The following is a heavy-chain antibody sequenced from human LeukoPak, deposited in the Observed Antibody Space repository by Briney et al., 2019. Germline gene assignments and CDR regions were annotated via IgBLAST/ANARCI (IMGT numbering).Heavy chain of an antibody. V-gene: IGHV4-31*03. J-gene: IGHJ4*02. CDR1: GGSISSGGYY. CDR2: IYYSGST. CDR3: ARTPWPRYCSSTSCYTGGVYFDY. Sequence: SQTLSLTCTVSGGSISSGGYYWSWLRQHPGTGLEWLGYIYYSGSTYYNPSLKSRVTISVDTSKNQFSLKLSSVTAADTAVYYCARTPWPRYCSSTSCYTGGVYFDYWGQGTLVTVSS. D-gene: IGHD2-2*02.